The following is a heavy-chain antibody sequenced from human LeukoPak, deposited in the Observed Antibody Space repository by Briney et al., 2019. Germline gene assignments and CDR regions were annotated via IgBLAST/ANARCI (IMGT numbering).Heavy chain of an antibody. V-gene: IGHV3-48*01. CDR1: GFTFTMFS. CDR2: IRGRSDTT. J-gene: IGHJ4*02. D-gene: IGHD3-10*01. CDR3: ARGGSVDY. Sequence: GGSLRLSCAASGFTFTMFSMNWLRQAPGKGLEWIAFIRGRSDTTYYADSVQGRFTISRDNAEDSVYLQMNSLRVEDTAVYYCARGGSVDYWGQGTLVTVSS.